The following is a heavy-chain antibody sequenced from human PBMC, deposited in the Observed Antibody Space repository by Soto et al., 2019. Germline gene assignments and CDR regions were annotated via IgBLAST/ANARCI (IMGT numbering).Heavy chain of an antibody. D-gene: IGHD2-21*01. J-gene: IGHJ6*02. CDR1: GFTFRSYA. CDR2: ISYDGSNK. V-gene: IGHV3-30-3*01. CDR3: ERGDREDIAVVIGVRPGEYGVAV. Sequence: QVQLVESGGGVVQPGRSLRLSCAASGFTFRSYAMHWVRQAPGKGLECVAVISYDGSNKFYRDYVKGRFTISRDNSKNTRYLQKNSRRYKDTAVYYCERGDREDIAVVIGVRPGEYGVAVWGQGTTVTVSS.